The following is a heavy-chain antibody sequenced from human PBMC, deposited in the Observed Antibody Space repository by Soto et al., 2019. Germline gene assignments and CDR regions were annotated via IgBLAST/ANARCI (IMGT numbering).Heavy chain of an antibody. CDR2: ISGSGSTI. CDR1: GFTFSSYA. D-gene: IGHD2-8*02. J-gene: IGHJ3*02. CDR3: AKATATGGGVFEM. V-gene: IGHV3-23*01. Sequence: QAGGSLRLSCAASGFTFSSYAVSWVRQAPGKGPEWISSISGSGSTIYYADSVKGRFTISRDNSKHTLYLPMSSLRAEDTAVYYCAKATATGGGVFEMYGQGTMVTLSS.